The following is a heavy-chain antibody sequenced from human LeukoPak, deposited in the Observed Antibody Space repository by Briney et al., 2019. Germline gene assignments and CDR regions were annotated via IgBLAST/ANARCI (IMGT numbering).Heavy chain of an antibody. CDR3: ARRWSSGWADDAFDI. CDR2: IYTSGST. V-gene: IGHV4-4*07. Sequence: PSETLSLTCTVSGGSISSYYWSWIRQPAGKGLEWIGRIYTSGSTNYNPSLKSRVTISVDTSKNQFSLKLSSVTAADTAVYYCARRWSSGWADDAFDIWGQGTMVTVSS. CDR1: GGSISSYY. D-gene: IGHD6-19*01. J-gene: IGHJ3*02.